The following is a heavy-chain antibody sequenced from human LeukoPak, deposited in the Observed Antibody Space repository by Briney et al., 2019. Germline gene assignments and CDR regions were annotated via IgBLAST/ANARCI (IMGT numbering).Heavy chain of an antibody. J-gene: IGHJ4*02. CDR3: AGHEVGFCNGGSCPYYFDY. D-gene: IGHD2-15*01. V-gene: IGHV4-59*08. Sequence: SETLSLTCTVSGGSISSYYWSWIRQPPGKGLEWIGYIYYSGGANYNPSLKSRVTISVGTSKNQFSLKLSSVTAAYTAVYYCAGHEVGFCNGGSCPYYFDYWGQGALVTVSS. CDR2: IYYSGGA. CDR1: GGSISSYY.